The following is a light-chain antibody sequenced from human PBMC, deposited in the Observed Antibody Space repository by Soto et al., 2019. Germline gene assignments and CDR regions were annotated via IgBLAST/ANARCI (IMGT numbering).Light chain of an antibody. Sequence: QSVLTRPASVSGSPGQSITISCTGSSNDIGTYEYVSWHQHHPGRAPKLIIFGVNDRPSGISDRFSGSKSGNTASLTIFGLQLEDEAVYYCSSYTTGSTLPWVFGTGTKV. CDR2: GVN. CDR1: SNDIGTYEY. J-gene: IGLJ1*01. CDR3: SSYTTGSTLPWV. V-gene: IGLV2-14*01.